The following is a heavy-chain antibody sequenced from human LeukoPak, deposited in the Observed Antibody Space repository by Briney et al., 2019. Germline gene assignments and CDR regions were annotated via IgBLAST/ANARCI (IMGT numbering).Heavy chain of an antibody. CDR3: ARARGDIVVVPAAIWFDP. V-gene: IGHV1-2*02. CDR1: GYTFTGYY. D-gene: IGHD2-2*01. Sequence: GASVKVSFKASGYTFTGYYMHWVRQAPGQGLEWMGWIKPNSGGTNYAQKFQGRVSMTGDTSISTAYMELSRLRSDDTAVYYCARARGDIVVVPAAIWFDPWGQGTLVTVSS. CDR2: IKPNSGGT. J-gene: IGHJ5*02.